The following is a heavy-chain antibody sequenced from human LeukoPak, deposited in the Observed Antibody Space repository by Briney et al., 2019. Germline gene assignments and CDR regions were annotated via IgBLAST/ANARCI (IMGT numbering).Heavy chain of an antibody. D-gene: IGHD1-26*01. V-gene: IGHV4-4*07. J-gene: IGHJ4*02. Sequence: SETLSLTCTGSGASISSFYWSWIRQPAGKGLEWIGRIYTSGGTNYNPSLKSRVTMSIDTSKNQFSLKLYSVTAADTAVYYCVTDRSGSYDYWGQGILVTVSS. CDR2: IYTSGGT. CDR1: GASISSFY. CDR3: VTDRSGSYDY.